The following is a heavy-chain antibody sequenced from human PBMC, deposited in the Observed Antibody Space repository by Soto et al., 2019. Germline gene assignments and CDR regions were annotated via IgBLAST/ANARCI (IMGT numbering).Heavy chain of an antibody. CDR3: VKADCSGGGCFRNFDC. D-gene: IGHD2-15*01. Sequence: PGGSLRLSCAASGFMFSSYAMSWVRQAPGKGLEWVSTIRGNGGRTYTAGSVEGRFTISRDNSDNTLYLQMSSLRAEDTALYYCVKADCSGGGCFRNFDCWGQGILVTVSS. V-gene: IGHV3-23*01. CDR2: IRGNGGRT. CDR1: GFMFSSYA. J-gene: IGHJ4*02.